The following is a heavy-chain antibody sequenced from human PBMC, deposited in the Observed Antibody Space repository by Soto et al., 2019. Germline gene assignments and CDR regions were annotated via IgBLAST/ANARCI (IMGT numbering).Heavy chain of an antibody. Sequence: VGSLRLSCAASGFTFSSYSMNWVRQAPGKGLEWVSYISSSSSIYYADSVKGRFTISRDNAKNSLYLQMNSLRDEDTAVYYCARDYEYWSGYYKGFDYWGQGTLVTVSS. J-gene: IGHJ4*02. V-gene: IGHV3-48*02. D-gene: IGHD3-3*01. CDR3: ARDYEYWSGYYKGFDY. CDR1: GFTFSSYS. CDR2: ISSSSSI.